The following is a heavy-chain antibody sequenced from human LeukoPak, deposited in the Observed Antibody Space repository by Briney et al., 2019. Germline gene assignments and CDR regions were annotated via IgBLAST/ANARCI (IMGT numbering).Heavy chain of an antibody. CDR3: ARDPLEYYYDSSGQDY. CDR1: GYTFTSYG. CDR2: ISAYNGNT. J-gene: IGHJ4*02. D-gene: IGHD3-22*01. Sequence: GASVTVSCKASGYTFTSYGISRVRQAPGQGLEWMGWISAYNGNTNYAQKLQGRVTMNTDTSTSTAYMELRSLRSDDTAVYYCARDPLEYYYDSSGQDYWGQGTLVTVSS. V-gene: IGHV1-18*01.